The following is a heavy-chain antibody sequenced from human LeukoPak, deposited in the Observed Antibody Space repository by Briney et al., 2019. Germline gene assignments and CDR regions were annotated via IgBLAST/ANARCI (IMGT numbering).Heavy chain of an antibody. V-gene: IGHV3-7*03. Sequence: GGSLRLSCAASGFTFTNYWMTWVRQAPGKGLEWVANIKKDGSEKYYVDSVKGRFTISRDNAKNSLFLQIDSLRAEDTAVYYCAREDVATKIDYWGQGTLVTVSS. D-gene: IGHD5-12*01. CDR2: IKKDGSEK. J-gene: IGHJ4*02. CDR1: GFTFTNYW. CDR3: AREDVATKIDY.